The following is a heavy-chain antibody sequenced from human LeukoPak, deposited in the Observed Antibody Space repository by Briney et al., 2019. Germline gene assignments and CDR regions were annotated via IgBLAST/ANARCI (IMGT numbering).Heavy chain of an antibody. CDR1: GFTFRDYY. Sequence: GSLRLSCAASGFTFRDYYMSWIRQAPGKGLEWVSYISSSSSYTNYADSVKGRFTISRDNAKNSLYLQMNSLRAEDTAVYYCARVRDVVVPAFFDYWGQGTLVTVSS. D-gene: IGHD2-2*01. CDR3: ARVRDVVVPAFFDY. CDR2: ISSSSSYT. J-gene: IGHJ4*02. V-gene: IGHV3-11*06.